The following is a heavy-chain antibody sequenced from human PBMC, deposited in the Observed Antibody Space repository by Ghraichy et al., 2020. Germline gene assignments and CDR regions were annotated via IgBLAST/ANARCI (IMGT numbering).Heavy chain of an antibody. CDR3: ARPSRESSGWYMDY. J-gene: IGHJ4*02. V-gene: IGHV5-51*01. D-gene: IGHD6-19*01. CDR2: IYPGDSDT. CDR1: GYSFTSFW. Sequence: GESLNISCKASGYSFTSFWIGWVRQMPGKGLEWMGIIYPGDSDTRYSPSFRGQVTISADRSISTAYLQWSSLKASDTAMYYCARPSRESSGWYMDYWGQGTLVTVSS.